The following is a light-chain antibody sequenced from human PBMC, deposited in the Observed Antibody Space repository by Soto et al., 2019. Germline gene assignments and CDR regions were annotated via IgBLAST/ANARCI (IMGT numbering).Light chain of an antibody. Sequence: QSVLTQPPSASGTPGQRVTISCSGSSSNIGSNYVYWYQQLPGTAPKLLIYRNNQRPSGVPVRFSGSKSGTSASLAISGLRSEDEADYYCAAWDASLSALVFGGGTKLTVL. CDR1: SSNIGSNY. V-gene: IGLV1-47*01. CDR2: RNN. J-gene: IGLJ2*01. CDR3: AAWDASLSALV.